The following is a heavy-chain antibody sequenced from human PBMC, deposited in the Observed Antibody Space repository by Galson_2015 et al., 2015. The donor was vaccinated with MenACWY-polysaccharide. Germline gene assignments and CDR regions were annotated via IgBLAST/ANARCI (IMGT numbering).Heavy chain of an antibody. CDR1: GFTLSGYW. CDR2: IKQDGSEK. CDR3: ARDQRGIQLWSRSYWYFDL. D-gene: IGHD5-18*01. Sequence: SLRLSCAASGFTLSGYWMNWVRQAPGKGLEWVANIKQDGSEKYYVDSVKGRFTISRDNAKNSLYLQMNSLRAEDTAVYYCARDQRGIQLWSRSYWYFDLWGCGTLVTVSS. J-gene: IGHJ2*01. V-gene: IGHV3-7*01.